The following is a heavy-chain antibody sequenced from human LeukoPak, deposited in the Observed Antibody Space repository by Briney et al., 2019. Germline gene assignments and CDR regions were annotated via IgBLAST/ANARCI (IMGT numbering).Heavy chain of an antibody. D-gene: IGHD3-10*01. CDR1: GGSISSYY. CDR3: ARDYYMVRGILGTAFDI. Sequence: PSETLSLTCTVPGGSISSYYWSWIRQPAGKGPEWIGRIYTSGSTNYNPSLKSRVTMSVDTSKNQFSLKLSSVTAADTAVYYCARDYYMVRGILGTAFDIWGQGTMVTVSS. V-gene: IGHV4-4*07. J-gene: IGHJ3*02. CDR2: IYTSGST.